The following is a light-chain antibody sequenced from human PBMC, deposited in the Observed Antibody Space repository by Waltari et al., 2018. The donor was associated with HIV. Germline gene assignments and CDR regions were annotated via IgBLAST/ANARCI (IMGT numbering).Light chain of an antibody. J-gene: IGLJ2*01. Sequence: QSVLTQPPSASGPPGQRVPISCSGRRSNIGSKTFNWYQQLPGTAPKLLIYSNDQRPSGVPDRFSGSKSGTSASLAISGLQSEDEAGYYCAAWDVSLNGLVFGGGTKVTVL. CDR3: AAWDVSLNGLV. CDR1: RSNIGSKT. CDR2: SND. V-gene: IGLV1-44*01.